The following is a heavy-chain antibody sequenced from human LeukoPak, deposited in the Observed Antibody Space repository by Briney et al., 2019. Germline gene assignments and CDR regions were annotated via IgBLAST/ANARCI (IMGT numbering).Heavy chain of an antibody. CDR1: GYSFTSYW. CDR2: IYPGDSDT. J-gene: IGHJ4*02. V-gene: IGHV5-51*03. D-gene: IGHD4-17*01. Sequence: GESLKISCKGSGYSFTSYWIGWVRQMPGKGLVWMGIIYPGDSDTRYSPSFQGQVTISADKSISTAYLQWSSLKASDTAMYYCARSTTVTKSTFDYWGQGTLVTVSS. CDR3: ARSTTVTKSTFDY.